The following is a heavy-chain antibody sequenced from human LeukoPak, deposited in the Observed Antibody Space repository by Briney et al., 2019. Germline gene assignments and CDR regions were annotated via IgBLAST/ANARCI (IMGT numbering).Heavy chain of an antibody. V-gene: IGHV5-51*01. J-gene: IGHJ6*02. Sequence: GESLKISCKGSGYSFTSYWIGWVRQMPGKGLEWMGIIYPGDSDTRYNPSFQGQVTISADKSISTAYLQWSSLKASDTAMYYCARGAYYYGSGSWYYYGMDVWGQGTTVTVSS. CDR3: ARGAYYYGSGSWYYYGMDV. CDR2: IYPGDSDT. D-gene: IGHD3-10*01. CDR1: GYSFTSYW.